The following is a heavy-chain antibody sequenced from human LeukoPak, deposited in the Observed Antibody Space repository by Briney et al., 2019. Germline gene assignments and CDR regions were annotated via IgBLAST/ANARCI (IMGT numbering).Heavy chain of an antibody. V-gene: IGHV1-2*02. CDR3: ARVWFGELDAFDI. D-gene: IGHD3-10*01. CDR1: GYTFTGYC. Sequence: GASVKVSCKASGYTFTGYCMHWVRPAPGQGLEWMGWINPNSGGTNYAQKFRGRVTMTRDTSISTAYMELSRLRSDDTAVYYCARVWFGELDAFDIWGQGTMVTVSS. J-gene: IGHJ3*02. CDR2: INPNSGGT.